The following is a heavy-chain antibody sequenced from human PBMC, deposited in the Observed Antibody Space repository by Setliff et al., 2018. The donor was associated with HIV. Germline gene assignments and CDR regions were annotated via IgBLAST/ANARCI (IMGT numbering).Heavy chain of an antibody. Sequence: GASVKVSCKASGYTFTDNYIHWVRQAPGQGLEWMAWINSASGGTNYAQNFQGRVTVTRDTSINTAYVELNSLKSDDTAVYYCARDYLHVFDIWGQGTMVTVSS. V-gene: IGHV1-2*02. J-gene: IGHJ3*02. CDR2: INSASGGT. CDR3: ARDYLHVFDI. CDR1: GYTFTDNY.